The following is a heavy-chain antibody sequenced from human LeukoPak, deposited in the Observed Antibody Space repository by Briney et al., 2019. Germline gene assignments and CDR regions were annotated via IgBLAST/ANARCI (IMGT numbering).Heavy chain of an antibody. V-gene: IGHV3-23*01. J-gene: IGHJ6*02. CDR1: GFTFSSYA. CDR2: ISRTGDST. CDR3: AFSKYTYDYAMDV. Sequence: PGGSLRLSCAASGFTFSSYAMSWVRQAPGKGLEWVSHISRTGDSTIYGDAVKGRFTISRDNSKNVLNLQMNSLRAEDTAVYYCAFSKYTYDYAMDVWGQGTTVTVSS. D-gene: IGHD6-6*01.